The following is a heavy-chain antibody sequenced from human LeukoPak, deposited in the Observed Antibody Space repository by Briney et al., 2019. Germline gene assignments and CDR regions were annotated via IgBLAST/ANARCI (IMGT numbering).Heavy chain of an antibody. J-gene: IGHJ4*02. CDR1: GGSISTSNYY. CDR3: ARLKMDLPYFDY. D-gene: IGHD5-24*01. CDR2: IFYSGST. Sequence: SETLSLTCTVSGGSISTSNYYWGWVRQPPGKALEWVGNIFYSGSTYYNPSLKSRVTISVDTSKNQFSLKLSSVTAADTAVYYCARLKMDLPYFDYWGQGTLVTVSS. V-gene: IGHV4-39*01.